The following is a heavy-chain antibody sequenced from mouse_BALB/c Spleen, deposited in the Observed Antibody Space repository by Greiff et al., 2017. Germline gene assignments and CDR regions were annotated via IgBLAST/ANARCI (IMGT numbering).Heavy chain of an antibody. Sequence: VKVVESGTVLARPGASVKMSCKASGYTFTSYWMHWVKQRPGQGLEWIGDIYPGGGYTNYNEKFKGKATLTADTSSSTAYMQLSSLTSEDSAIYYCGSIYYGSKDYAMDYWGQGTSVTVSS. V-gene: IGHV1-63*02. D-gene: IGHD1-1*01. CDR2: IYPGGGYT. CDR3: GSIYYGSKDYAMDY. J-gene: IGHJ4*01. CDR1: GYTFTSYW.